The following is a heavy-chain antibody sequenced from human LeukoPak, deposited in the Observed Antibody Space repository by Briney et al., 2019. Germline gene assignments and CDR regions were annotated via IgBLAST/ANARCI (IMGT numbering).Heavy chain of an antibody. V-gene: IGHV1-69*04. CDR1: GGTFSSYA. Sequence: ASVKVSCKASGGTFSSYAISWVRQAPGQGLEWMGRIIPALGIANYAQKFQGRVTITADKSTSTAYMELSSLRSEDTAVYYCARDTSPETLRVWGQGTLVTVSS. D-gene: IGHD3-16*01. CDR3: ARDTSPETLRV. J-gene: IGHJ4*02. CDR2: IIPALGIA.